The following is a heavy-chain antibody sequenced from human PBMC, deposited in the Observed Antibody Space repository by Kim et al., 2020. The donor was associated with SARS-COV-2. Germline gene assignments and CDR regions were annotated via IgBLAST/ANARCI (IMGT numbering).Heavy chain of an antibody. CDR2: INHSGST. Sequence: SETLSLTCAVYGGSFSGYYWSWIRQPPGKGLEWIGEINHSGSTNYNPSLKSRVTISVDTSKNQFSLKLSSVTAADTAVYYCAIRNWNYRKNFDYWGQGTLVTVSS. CDR3: AIRNWNYRKNFDY. CDR1: GGSFSGYY. V-gene: IGHV4-34*01. D-gene: IGHD1-7*01. J-gene: IGHJ4*02.